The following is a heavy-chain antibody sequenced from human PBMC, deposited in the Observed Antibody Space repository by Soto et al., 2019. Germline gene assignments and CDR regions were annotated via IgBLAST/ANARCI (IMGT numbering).Heavy chain of an antibody. CDR3: AKRRAISNKLFFDH. CDR2: LYCNDDE. CDR1: GFSINTGGVG. V-gene: IGHV2-5*01. Sequence: QITLREFGPTLVKPTQTLTLSCTLSGFSINTGGVGVGWIRQPPGKAPEWLALLYCNDDEGYSPSLRYRLSVTKDASENRVVLTMTHLDPTYTGTYYCAKRRAISNKLFFDHWGQGALGTVSS. J-gene: IGHJ4*02. D-gene: IGHD4-4*01.